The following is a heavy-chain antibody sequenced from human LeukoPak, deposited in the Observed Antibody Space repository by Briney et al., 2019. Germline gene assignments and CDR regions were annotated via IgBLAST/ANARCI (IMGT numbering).Heavy chain of an antibody. D-gene: IGHD3-22*01. CDR2: IYYSGST. CDR1: GGSISSSSYY. CDR3: ARSGGLWLLTYYFDY. Sequence: KPSETLSLTCTVSGGSISSSSYYWGWIRQPPGKGLEWIVSIYYSGSTYYNPSLKSRVTVSVDTSKNQLSLKLSSVTAADTAVYFCARSGGLWLLTYYFDYWGQGTLVTVSS. J-gene: IGHJ4*02. V-gene: IGHV4-39*07.